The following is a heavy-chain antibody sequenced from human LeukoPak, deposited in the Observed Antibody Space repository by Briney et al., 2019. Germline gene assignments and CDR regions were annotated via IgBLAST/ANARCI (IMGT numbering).Heavy chain of an antibody. V-gene: IGHV4-4*07. J-gene: IGHJ1*01. Sequence: SETLSLTCTVSDDSIIHYYWGWIRQPAGKGLEWIGHIYSRGDTSYNPSLKSRVTMSVDTSRSQIALNLSSVTAADTAVYYCARTLWLGEGFLEWGQGALVTVSS. CDR1: DDSIIHYY. CDR2: IYSRGDT. CDR3: ARTLWLGEGFLE. D-gene: IGHD3-10*01.